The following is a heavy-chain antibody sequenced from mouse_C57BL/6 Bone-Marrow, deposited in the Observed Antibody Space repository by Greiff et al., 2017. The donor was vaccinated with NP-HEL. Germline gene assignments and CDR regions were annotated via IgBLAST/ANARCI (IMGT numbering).Heavy chain of an antibody. CDR2: ISDGGSYT. CDR1: GFTFSSYA. D-gene: IGHD1-1*01. Sequence: EVKLQESGGGLVKPGGSLKLSCAASGFTFSSYAMSWVRQTPEKRLEWVATISDGGSYTYYPDNVKGRFTISRDNAKNNLYLQMRHLKSEDTAMYYCARYYYGSSFRAMDYWGQGTSVTVSS. J-gene: IGHJ4*01. V-gene: IGHV5-4*03. CDR3: ARYYYGSSFRAMDY.